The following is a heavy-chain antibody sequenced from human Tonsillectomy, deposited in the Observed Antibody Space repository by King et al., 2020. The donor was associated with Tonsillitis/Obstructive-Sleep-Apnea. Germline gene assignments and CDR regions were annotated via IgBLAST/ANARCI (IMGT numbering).Heavy chain of an antibody. D-gene: IGHD5-18*01. J-gene: IGHJ4*02. CDR2: ISYDGSNE. Sequence: VQLVESGGGVVQPGRSLRLSCAASAFTFSKYCMHWGRPAPGKGLEWVAVISYDGSNEYYADSVKGRFTNSRDNSKNTLYLQMNSLRAEDTAVYDCAKDKASYGPHVFDYWGQGTLVTVSS. CDR1: AFTFSKYC. CDR3: AKDKASYGPHVFDY. V-gene: IGHV3-30*18.